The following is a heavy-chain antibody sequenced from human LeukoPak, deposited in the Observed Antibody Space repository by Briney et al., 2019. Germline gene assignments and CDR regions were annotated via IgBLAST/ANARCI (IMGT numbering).Heavy chain of an antibody. CDR2: IYYSGST. CDR1: GGSISSYY. V-gene: IGHV4-59*08. J-gene: IGHJ4*02. CDR3: ARPGIRGYSYGPFDY. D-gene: IGHD5-18*01. Sequence: SETLSLTCTVSGGSISSYYWSWIRQPPGKGLEWIGYIYYSGSTNYNPSLKSRVIISVDTSKNQFSLKLSSVTAADTAVYYCARPGIRGYSYGPFDYWGQGTLVTVSS.